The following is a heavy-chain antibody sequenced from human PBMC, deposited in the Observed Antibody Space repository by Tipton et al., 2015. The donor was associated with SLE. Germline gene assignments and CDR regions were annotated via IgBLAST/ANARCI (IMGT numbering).Heavy chain of an antibody. CDR2: ISAYNGNT. V-gene: IGHV1-18*04. CDR1: GYTFTSYG. CDR3: ARAGRGDYYDYVWGSYGEGNAFDI. Sequence: QLVQSGAEVKKPGASVKVSCKASGYTFTSYGISWVRQAPGQGLEWMGWISAYNGNTNYAQKLQGRVTMTTDTSTSTAYMELRSLRSDDTAVYYCARAGRGDYYDYVWGSYGEGNAFDIWGQGTMVTVSS. J-gene: IGHJ3*02. D-gene: IGHD3-16*01.